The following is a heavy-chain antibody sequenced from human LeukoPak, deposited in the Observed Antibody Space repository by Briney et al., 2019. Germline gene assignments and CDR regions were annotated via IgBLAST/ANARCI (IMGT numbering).Heavy chain of an antibody. J-gene: IGHJ6*02. V-gene: IGHV4-31*03. Sequence: SQTLSLTCTVSGGSISSGGYYWRWIRQHPGKGLEWIGYIYYSGSTYYNPSLKSRVTISVDTSKNQFSLQLNSVTPEDTAVYYCARDPEMATNRRGYYYYYGMDVWGQGTTVTVSS. CDR2: IYYSGST. D-gene: IGHD5-12*01. CDR1: GGSISSGGYY. CDR3: ARDPEMATNRRGYYYYYGMDV.